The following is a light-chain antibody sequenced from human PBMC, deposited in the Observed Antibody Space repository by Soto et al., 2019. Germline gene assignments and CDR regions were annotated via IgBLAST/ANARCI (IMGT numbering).Light chain of an antibody. CDR2: GDS. V-gene: IGLV1-40*01. CDR3: QSYDSRLSGHAV. Sequence: QAVVTQPPSVSGAPGQRVTISCTGGSSDIGADSDVHWYQQLPGTAPRLLIYGDSNRPSGVPARFSGSKSGSSASLAITGLQAEDEADYYCQSYDSRLSGHAVFGGGTKLTVL. J-gene: IGLJ2*01. CDR1: SSDIGADSD.